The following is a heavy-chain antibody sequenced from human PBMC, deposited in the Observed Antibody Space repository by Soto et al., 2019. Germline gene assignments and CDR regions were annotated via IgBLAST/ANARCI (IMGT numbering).Heavy chain of an antibody. CDR1: GYAFTTYH. CDR3: ARDEVPDVQNDAFDI. CDR2: IDPSDGTT. J-gene: IGHJ3*02. Sequence: ASVKVSCKASGYAFTTYHMHWVRQAPGQGLEWMGMIDPSDGTTTYAQKLQGRVTMTRDTATSTVYMELSSLRSEDTAVYYCARDEVPDVQNDAFDIWVQGTMVTVSS. V-gene: IGHV1-46*04.